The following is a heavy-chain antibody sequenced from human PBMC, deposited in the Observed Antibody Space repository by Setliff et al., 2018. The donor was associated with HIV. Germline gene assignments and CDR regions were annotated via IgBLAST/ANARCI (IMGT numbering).Heavy chain of an antibody. V-gene: IGHV1-3*01. CDR3: ARGRWLQSFDY. CDR1: GYTFTSYA. CDR2: ISAYNGNT. Sequence: ASVKVSCKASGYTFTSYALHWVRQAPGQRLEWMGWISAYNGNTNYVQKLQGRATLSADESTSTAYMQLSSLTSEDTAVYYCARGRWLQSFDYWGQGTLVTVSS. D-gene: IGHD5-12*01. J-gene: IGHJ4*02.